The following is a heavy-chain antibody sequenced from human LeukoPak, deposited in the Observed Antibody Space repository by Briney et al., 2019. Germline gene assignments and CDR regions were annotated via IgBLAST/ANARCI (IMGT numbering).Heavy chain of an antibody. J-gene: IGHJ3*01. CDR2: INHSGST. Sequence: SETLSLTCAVYGGSFSGYYWSWIRQPPGKGLEWIGEINHSGSTNYNPSLKSRVTISVDTSKNQFSLKLSSVTAADTAVYYCASSYCGGDCHPWGQGTMVTVSS. V-gene: IGHV4-34*01. CDR1: GGSFSGYY. CDR3: ASSYCGGDCHP. D-gene: IGHD2-21*02.